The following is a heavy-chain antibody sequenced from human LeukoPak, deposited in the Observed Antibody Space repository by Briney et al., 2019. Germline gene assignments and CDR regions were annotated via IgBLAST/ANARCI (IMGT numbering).Heavy chain of an antibody. CDR3: ARETYYYDSSGYYYPARGYYFDY. J-gene: IGHJ4*02. CDR1: GGSISSYY. D-gene: IGHD3-22*01. Sequence: SETLPLTCTVSGGSISSYYWSRIRQPPGKGLEWIGYIYYSGSTNYNPSLKSRVTISVDTSKNQFSLKLSSVTAADTAVYYCARETYYYDSSGYYYPARGYYFDYWGQGTLVTVSS. CDR2: IYYSGST. V-gene: IGHV4-59*01.